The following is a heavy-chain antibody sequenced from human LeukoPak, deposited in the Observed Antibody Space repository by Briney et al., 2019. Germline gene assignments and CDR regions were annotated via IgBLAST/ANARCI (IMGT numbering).Heavy chain of an antibody. CDR3: ARDRDGYNLDAFDI. Sequence: SQTLSLTGTVSGGSISVGTYYWSWIRQPPGKGLEWIGYIYYSGSTYYNPSLKSRVSISVDTSKNQFSLKLSSVTAADTAVFYCARDRDGYNLDAFDIWGQGTMVTVSS. D-gene: IGHD5-24*01. CDR1: GGSISVGTYY. J-gene: IGHJ3*02. V-gene: IGHV4-30-4*08. CDR2: IYYSGST.